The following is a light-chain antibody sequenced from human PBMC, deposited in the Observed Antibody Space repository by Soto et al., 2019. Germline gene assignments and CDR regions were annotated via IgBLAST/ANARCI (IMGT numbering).Light chain of an antibody. CDR3: QQYNSYSPT. CDR1: QSISSW. CDR2: DAS. Sequence: DIQMTQSPSTLSASVGDRVTITCRASQSISSWLAWYQQKPGKAPKLLIYDASSLESGVPSRFSGSGSGTEFIFTIGSLQPDDFATYYCQQYNSYSPTFGQGTKVDIK. J-gene: IGKJ1*01. V-gene: IGKV1-5*01.